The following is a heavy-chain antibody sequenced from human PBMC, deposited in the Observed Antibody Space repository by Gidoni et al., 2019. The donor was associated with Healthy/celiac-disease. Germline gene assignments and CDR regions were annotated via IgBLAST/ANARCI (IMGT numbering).Heavy chain of an antibody. J-gene: IGHJ1*01. V-gene: IGHV3-43D*03. CDR2: ISWDGGST. D-gene: IGHD4-17*01. Sequence: EVQLEESGGVEVQPGGSLRLSCAAAGFTFDDYAMHGVRQAPGMGLEWVSLISWDGGSTYYADSVKGRFTISKDNSKMSLYLQMHSLRAEDTALYYCAKGGFTVTKQLQHWGQGTLVTVSS. CDR1: GFTFDDYA. CDR3: AKGGFTVTKQLQH.